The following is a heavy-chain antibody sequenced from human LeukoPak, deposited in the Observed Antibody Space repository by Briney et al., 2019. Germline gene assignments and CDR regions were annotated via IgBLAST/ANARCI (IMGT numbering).Heavy chain of an antibody. CDR3: ARGRCSTSCHKDYYYMDV. J-gene: IGHJ6*03. D-gene: IGHD2-2*02. CDR1: EGTSSSYA. V-gene: IGHV1-69*01. Sequence: GSPMNFSCNASEGTSSSYASSWVRQAPGQGLEWMGGIIPIFGTANYAQKYQGRATITADESTSTTYLELSGPRSEDTAVYYCARGRCSTSCHKDYYYMDVWGKGTTVTVSS. CDR2: IIPIFGTA.